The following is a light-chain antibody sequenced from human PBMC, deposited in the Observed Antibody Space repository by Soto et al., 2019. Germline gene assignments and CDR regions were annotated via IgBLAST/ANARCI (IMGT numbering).Light chain of an antibody. J-gene: IGLJ1*01. CDR3: NSYTTSSTYV. CDR2: DVS. Sequence: QSALTQPASVSGSPGQSITISCTGTSSDVGRYNYVSWYQHHPGKAPKLIFYDVSNRPSGVSERFSVSKSGYTASLTISGLQAEDKADYYCNSYTTSSTYVFGTGTKLTVL. V-gene: IGLV2-14*03. CDR1: SSDVGRYNY.